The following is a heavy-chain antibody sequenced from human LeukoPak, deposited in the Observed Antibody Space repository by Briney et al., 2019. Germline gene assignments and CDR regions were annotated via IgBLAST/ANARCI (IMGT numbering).Heavy chain of an antibody. Sequence: SETLSLTCTVSGGSIRSSSYDWGWIRQPPGKGLEWIGEINHSGSTYYNPSLKSRVTISVDTSKNQFSLKLSSVTAADTAVYYCASTKNIMVRGVYIAWEPFDYWGQGTLVTVSS. J-gene: IGHJ4*02. CDR2: INHSGST. CDR1: GGSIRSSSYD. D-gene: IGHD3-10*01. CDR3: ASTKNIMVRGVYIAWEPFDY. V-gene: IGHV4-39*07.